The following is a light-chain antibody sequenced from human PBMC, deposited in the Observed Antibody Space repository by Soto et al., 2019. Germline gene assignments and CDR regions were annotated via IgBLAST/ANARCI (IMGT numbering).Light chain of an antibody. J-gene: IGLJ2*01. CDR2: EVS. CDR1: TSDVGSYNL. CDR3: CSYEGSNIKV. Sequence: QSALTQPASVSGSPGQSITISCTGTTSDVGSYNLVSWYQQHPGKAPKLMIYEVSRRPSGVSNRFSGSKSGNTASLTISGLQADDEADYYCCSYEGSNIKVFGGGTKVTVL. V-gene: IGLV2-23*02.